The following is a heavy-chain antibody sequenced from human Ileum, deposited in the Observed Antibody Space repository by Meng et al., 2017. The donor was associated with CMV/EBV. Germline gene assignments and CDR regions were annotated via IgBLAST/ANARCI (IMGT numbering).Heavy chain of an antibody. Sequence: ASVKVSCKASGYTFAAYYIHWVRQAPGQGLEWMGWINPNNGGTNNAQKFQGRVTMTRDTSISTAFMDLTSLISGDTAVYYCARVGRGGDYYGMDVWGQGTTVTVSS. CDR2: INPNNGGT. J-gene: IGHJ6*02. CDR3: ARVGRGGDYYGMDV. V-gene: IGHV1-2*02. D-gene: IGHD1-26*01. CDR1: GYTFAAYY.